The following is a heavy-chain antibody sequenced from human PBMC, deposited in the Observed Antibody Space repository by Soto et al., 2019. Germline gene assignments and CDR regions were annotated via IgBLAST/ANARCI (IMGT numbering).Heavy chain of an antibody. CDR3: ARHKDAGSDRGGMDV. CDR2: VHYSGST. V-gene: IGHV4-59*08. Sequence: TSETLSLTCTFSPGSNSKFYWTWIRQPPGKRLAWIGNVHYSGSTNYNPSVKSLVIASVDTAETHLSLNLSSVTAADTAVYYCARHKDAGSDRGGMDVWGQGTTVTVSS. CDR1: PGSNSKFY. D-gene: IGHD6-25*01. J-gene: IGHJ6*02.